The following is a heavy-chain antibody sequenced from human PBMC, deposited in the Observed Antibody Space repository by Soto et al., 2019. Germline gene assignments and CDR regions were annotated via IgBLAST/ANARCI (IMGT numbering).Heavy chain of an antibody. CDR3: ARLSKVGATDFDY. Sequence: ASVKVSCKASGYTFTGYYMHWVRQAPGQGLEWMGWINPNSGGTNYAQKFQGWVTMTRDTSISTACMELSRLRSDDTAVYYCARLSKVGATDFDYWGQGTLVTVSS. D-gene: IGHD1-26*01. CDR1: GYTFTGYY. J-gene: IGHJ4*02. V-gene: IGHV1-2*04. CDR2: INPNSGGT.